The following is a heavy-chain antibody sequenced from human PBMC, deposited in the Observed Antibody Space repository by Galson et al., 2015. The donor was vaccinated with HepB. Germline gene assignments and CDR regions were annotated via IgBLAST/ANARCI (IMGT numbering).Heavy chain of an antibody. J-gene: IGHJ6*02. D-gene: IGHD3-9*01. CDR1: GFTFSGSA. V-gene: IGHV3-73*01. CDR3: TSSTYYDILTGWGRNYYYYYGMDV. Sequence: SLRLSCAASGFTFSGSAMHWVRQASGKGLEWVGRIRSKANSYATAYAASVKGRFTISRDDSKNTAYLQMNSLKTEDTAVYYCTSSTYYDILTGWGRNYYYYYGMDVWGQGTTVTVSS. CDR2: IRSKANSYAT.